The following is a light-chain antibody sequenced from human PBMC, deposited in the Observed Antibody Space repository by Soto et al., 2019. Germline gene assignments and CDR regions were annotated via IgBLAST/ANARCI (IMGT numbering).Light chain of an antibody. CDR3: CSSAISRTGV. V-gene: IGLV2-23*01. J-gene: IGLJ3*02. CDR2: DDN. Sequence: QSALTQPASVSGSPGQSITISCTGTSSDVGNNNLVSWYQQHPGKAPKLMIYDDNKRPSGVSNRFSGSKSGNTASLTVSGLQTEDEADYYCCSSAISRTGVFGGGTKLTVL. CDR1: SSDVGNNNL.